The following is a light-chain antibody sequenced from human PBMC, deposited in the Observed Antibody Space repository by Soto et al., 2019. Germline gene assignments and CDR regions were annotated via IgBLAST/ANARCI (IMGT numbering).Light chain of an antibody. CDR3: CSYAGSFTFGV. CDR2: EGS. CDR1: SSDVGNYNL. Sequence: QSALTQPASVSGSPGQSITISCTGTSSDVGNYNLVSWYQQFPGKAPKLIIYEGSRRPSGVSNRFSGSKSGNTASLTISGLQAEDEADYYCCSYAGSFTFGVFGGGTQLTVL. V-gene: IGLV2-23*03. J-gene: IGLJ2*01.